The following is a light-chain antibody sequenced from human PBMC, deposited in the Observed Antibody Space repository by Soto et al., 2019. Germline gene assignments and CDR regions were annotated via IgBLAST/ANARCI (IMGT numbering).Light chain of an antibody. CDR2: EVS. CDR3: NSYSSTSTPYV. V-gene: IGLV2-14*01. CDR1: SSDVGGYNY. Sequence: QSALTQPASVSGSPGQSITISCTGTSSDVGGYNYVSWFQQHPGKAPKLMIYEVSNRPSGVSNRFSGSKSGNTASLTISGLQADDEADYYCNSYSSTSTPYVFGSGTKLTVL. J-gene: IGLJ1*01.